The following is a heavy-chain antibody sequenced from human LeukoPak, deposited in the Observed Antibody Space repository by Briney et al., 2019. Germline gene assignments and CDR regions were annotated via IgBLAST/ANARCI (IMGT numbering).Heavy chain of an antibody. CDR3: ARGPRRVYMSSSWYVAYLDY. Sequence: SETLSLTCTVSGDPISSYYWGWIRQPPGKGLEWFGSMYYSGCNNFNRSLKRRVTISVDTSKNQFSLKLSSVTAADTAVYYCARGPRRVYMSSSWYVAYLDYWGQGTLVTVYS. V-gene: IGHV4-39*07. D-gene: IGHD6-13*01. CDR1: GDPISSYY. J-gene: IGHJ4*02. CDR2: MYYSGCN.